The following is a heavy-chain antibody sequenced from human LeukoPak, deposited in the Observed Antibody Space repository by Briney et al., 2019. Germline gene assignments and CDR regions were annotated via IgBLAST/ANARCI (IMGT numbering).Heavy chain of an antibody. Sequence: GGSLRLSCAASGFTFSSYGMHWVRQAPGKGLEWVAVIWYDGSNKYYADSVKGRFTISRDNSKNTLYLQMNSLRAEDTAVYYCARDANYDFWSGCDAFDIWGQGTMVTVSS. CDR2: IWYDGSNK. CDR1: GFTFSSYG. V-gene: IGHV3-33*01. J-gene: IGHJ3*02. CDR3: ARDANYDFWSGCDAFDI. D-gene: IGHD3-3*01.